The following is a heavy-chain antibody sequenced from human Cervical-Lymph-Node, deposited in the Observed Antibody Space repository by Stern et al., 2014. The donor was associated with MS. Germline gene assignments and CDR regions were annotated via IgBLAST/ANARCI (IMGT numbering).Heavy chain of an antibody. Sequence: VHLVESGTEVKKPGSSVTISCKASGDSFNNYAVNWVRQAPGQGLEWMGGILPIFGVTTYAQKFRGRVTITADKSLVTASLQLNNLRSDDTAVYFCARDGSYEDYGDYATSVFDHWGQGTLVTVSS. D-gene: IGHD4-17*01. J-gene: IGHJ4*02. CDR3: ARDGSYEDYGDYATSVFDH. V-gene: IGHV1-69*17. CDR2: ILPIFGVT. CDR1: GDSFNNYA.